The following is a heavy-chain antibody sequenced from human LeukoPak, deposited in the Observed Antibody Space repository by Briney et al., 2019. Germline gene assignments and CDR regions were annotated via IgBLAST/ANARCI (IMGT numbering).Heavy chain of an antibody. V-gene: IGHV4-4*07. CDR3: ARDRGTWNDDGFDY. D-gene: IGHD1-1*01. CDR1: GGSICSYN. CDR2: IHISGST. J-gene: IGHJ4*02. Sequence: SETLSLTCTVSGGSICSYNWSWIRPRAGQGLEWFGRIHISGSTNYNPSLKSRVTMSVNTTKNQFSLKLSSVTAADTAVYYCARDRGTWNDDGFDYWGQGTLVTVSS.